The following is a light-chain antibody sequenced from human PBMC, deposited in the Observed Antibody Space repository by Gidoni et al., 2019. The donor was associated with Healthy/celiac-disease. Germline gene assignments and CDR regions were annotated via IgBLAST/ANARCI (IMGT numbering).Light chain of an antibody. J-gene: IGLJ2*01. Sequence: QLVLTQSPSASASLGASVKLTCTLSSAHSSYAIAWHQQQPEKGPRYLMKLNSDGSHSKGDGIPDRFSGSSSGAERYLTISSLQSEDEAYYYCQTWGTGIPVFGGGTKLTVL. CDR1: SAHSSYA. CDR3: QTWGTGIPV. V-gene: IGLV4-69*01. CDR2: LNSDGSH.